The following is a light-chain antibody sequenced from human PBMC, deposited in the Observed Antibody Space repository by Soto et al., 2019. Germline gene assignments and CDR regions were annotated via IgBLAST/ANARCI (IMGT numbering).Light chain of an antibody. V-gene: IGKV3-20*01. CDR3: QQYGSSPYT. CDR2: GAS. CDR1: QTITSTY. J-gene: IGKJ2*01. Sequence: EIVLTQSPGTLSLSPGDRDTLYCRASQTITSTYLAWYRQKPGQAPRLFIYGASNRDTGIPDRLSGSGSGTDFTLTISRLEPEDFAVYYCQQYGSSPYTFGQGTKLEIK.